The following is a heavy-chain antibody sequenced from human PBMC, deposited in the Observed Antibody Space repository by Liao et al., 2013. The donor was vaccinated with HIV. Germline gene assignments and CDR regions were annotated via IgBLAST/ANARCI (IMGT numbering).Heavy chain of an antibody. CDR1: GGSISGKTYH. CDR2: IYYSGTT. V-gene: IGHV4-39*02. J-gene: IGHJ6*03. CDR3: ARVGMTTITGYYYYIDV. Sequence: QVQLQESGPGLVKPSQTLSLACTVSGGSISGKTYHWGWIRQPPGKGLEWIGSIYYSGTTYYNPSLRSRVTISIDTSKNHFSLRLSSVTAADTAVYYCARVGMTTITGYYYYIDVWGKGTTVTVSS. D-gene: IGHD5-24*01.